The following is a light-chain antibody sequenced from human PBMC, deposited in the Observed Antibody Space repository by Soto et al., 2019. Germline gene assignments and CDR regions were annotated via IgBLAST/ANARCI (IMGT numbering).Light chain of an antibody. V-gene: IGKV1-17*03. CDR3: LQPKTFPWT. CDR2: PAP. J-gene: IGKJ1*01. Sequence: DIPMTPSPSAMSASVGDRVTITCRTSQDISNSWSWLQQRPGKVPKRLIYPAPSLQSGVPSRFSGSRSGTEVTLTISSLQPEDFATYYCLQPKTFPWTFGQGTNVEIK. CDR1: QDISNS.